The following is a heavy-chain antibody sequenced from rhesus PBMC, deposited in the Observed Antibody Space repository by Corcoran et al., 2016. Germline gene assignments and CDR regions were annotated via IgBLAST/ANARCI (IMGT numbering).Heavy chain of an antibody. CDR2: ISGSGGST. J-gene: IGHJ4*01. Sequence: QLQLQESGPGLVKPSETLSVTCAVPGGSINSNYWSWIRQPPGKGLEWIGRISGSGGSTDHNPSPKSRVTISTDTSKNRLSLKLSSVTAADTAVYYCARDPPYSNYFDYWGQGVLVTVSS. D-gene: IGHD4-23*01. V-gene: IGHV4-173*01. CDR3: ARDPPYSNYFDY. CDR1: GGSINSNY.